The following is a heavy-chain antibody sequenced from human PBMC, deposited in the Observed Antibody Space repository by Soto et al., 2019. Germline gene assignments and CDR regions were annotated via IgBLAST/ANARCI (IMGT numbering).Heavy chain of an antibody. V-gene: IGHV3-23*01. CDR2: ISATVGST. CDR3: AKDNLLYGGRVYFFDY. D-gene: IGHD2-15*01. J-gene: IGHJ4*02. Sequence: PGGSLRLSCAASGFTLRNYAMSWVRQAPGKGLEWVSTISATVGSTYYGDAVKGRFTIFRDDSKNTLYLQMDSLRAEDTAVYYCAKDNLLYGGRVYFFDYWGQGTLVTVSS. CDR1: GFTLRNYA.